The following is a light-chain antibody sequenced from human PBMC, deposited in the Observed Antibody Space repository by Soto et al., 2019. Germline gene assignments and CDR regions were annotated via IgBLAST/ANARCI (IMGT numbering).Light chain of an antibody. CDR1: HSVSSNY. Sequence: GLKHSPGTLSLSKGERANLSCRASHSVSSNYLAWYQQKPGQAPRLLIYGASNRATGISDGFSGSGSGTDFTLTISSLEPEDFAVYYCQHRSSWPPITFGQGTLLEI. CDR3: QHRSSWPPIT. CDR2: GAS. J-gene: IGKJ5*01. V-gene: IGKV3D-20*02.